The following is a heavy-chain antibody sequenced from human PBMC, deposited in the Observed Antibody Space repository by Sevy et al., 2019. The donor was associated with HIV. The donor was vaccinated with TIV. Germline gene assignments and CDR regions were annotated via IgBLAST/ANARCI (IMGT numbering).Heavy chain of an antibody. CDR3: TREPGFYCSGGSCYPRYYFDY. CDR1: GFTFSSYS. D-gene: IGHD2-15*01. J-gene: IGHJ4*02. V-gene: IGHV3-21*01. CDR2: ISSSSIYI. Sequence: RGCLRLSCAASGFTFSSYSMNWVRQAPGKGLERVSSISSSSIYIYYADSVKGRFTFSRDNAKNSLYLQMNSLRADDTAVYYCTREPGFYCSGGSCYPRYYFDYWGQGTLVIVSS.